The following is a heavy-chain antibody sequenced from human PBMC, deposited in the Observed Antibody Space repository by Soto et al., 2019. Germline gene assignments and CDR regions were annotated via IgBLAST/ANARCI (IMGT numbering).Heavy chain of an antibody. CDR3: ARRARPDFYYMDA. CDR1: GITLSGYA. CDR2: ISSNGVGT. D-gene: IGHD6-6*01. V-gene: IGHV3-64*01. Sequence: ERSLRLSCAASGITLSGYAMDWVRQAPGKGLEYVSGISSNGVGTYYANSVQGRFTISRDNSKNTVYLQMGSLRPEDMAVYYCARRARPDFYYMDAWGTGTTVTVSS. J-gene: IGHJ6*03.